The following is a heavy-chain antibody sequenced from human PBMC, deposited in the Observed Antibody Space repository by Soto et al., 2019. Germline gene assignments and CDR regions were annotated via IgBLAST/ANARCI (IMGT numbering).Heavy chain of an antibody. CDR2: INHSGVT. Sequence: SETLSLTCAVYGGSFSGYYWSRIRQPPGKGLEWIGEINHSGVTNYKPSLKRRVTISVDTSKNQFSLQLKSVTAADTALYYCARFSGSYYYAMDVWGQGSTVTVSS. CDR1: GGSFSGYY. J-gene: IGHJ6*02. V-gene: IGHV4-34*01. D-gene: IGHD6-19*01. CDR3: ARFSGSYYYAMDV.